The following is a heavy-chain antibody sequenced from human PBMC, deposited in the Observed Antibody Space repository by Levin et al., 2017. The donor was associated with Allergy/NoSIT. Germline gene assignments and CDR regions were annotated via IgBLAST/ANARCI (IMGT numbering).Heavy chain of an antibody. Sequence: MAGGSLRLSCTVSGGSISSSSYYWGWIRQPPGKGLEWIGSIYYSGSTYYNPSLKSRVTISVDTSKNQFSLKLSSVTAADTAVYYCARLPLDRYTLIWGQGTLVTVSS. CDR1: GGSISSSSYY. V-gene: IGHV4-39*01. CDR3: ARLPLDRYTLI. D-gene: IGHD3-16*02. CDR2: IYYSGST. J-gene: IGHJ4*02.